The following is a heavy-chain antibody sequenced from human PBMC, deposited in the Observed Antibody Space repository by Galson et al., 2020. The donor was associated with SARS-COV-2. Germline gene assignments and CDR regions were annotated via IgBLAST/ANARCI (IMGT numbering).Heavy chain of an antibody. D-gene: IGHD6-19*01. J-gene: IGHJ4*02. CDR2: IFSNDEK. V-gene: IGHV2-26*01. CDR1: GFSLSNARMG. Sequence: KMSGPTLVKPTETLTLTCTVSGFSLSNARMGVSWIRQPPGKALEWLAHIFSNDEKSYSTSLKSRLTISKDTSKSQVVLTMTNMDPVDTATYYCARITRGWLESRFYFDYWGQGTLVTVSS. CDR3: ARITRGWLESRFYFDY.